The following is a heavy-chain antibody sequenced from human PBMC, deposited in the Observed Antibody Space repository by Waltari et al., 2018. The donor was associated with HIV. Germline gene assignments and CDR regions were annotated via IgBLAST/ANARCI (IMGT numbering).Heavy chain of an antibody. J-gene: IGHJ4*02. CDR2: INHSGST. V-gene: IGHV4-34*01. D-gene: IGHD2-15*01. CDR3: ASLTHRLGVSTKPVVDFDY. CDR1: GGSFSGYY. Sequence: QVQLQQWGAGLLKPSETLSLTCAVYGGSFSGYYWSWIRQPPGKGLEWIGEINHSGSTNYNPSLKSRVTISVDTSKNQFSLKLSSVTAADTAVYYCASLTHRLGVSTKPVVDFDYWGQGTLVTVSS.